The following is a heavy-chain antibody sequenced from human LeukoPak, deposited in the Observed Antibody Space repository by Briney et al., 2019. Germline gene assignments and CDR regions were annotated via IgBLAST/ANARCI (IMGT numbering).Heavy chain of an antibody. J-gene: IGHJ4*02. CDR1: GFTVSRNY. D-gene: IGHD6-19*01. CDR3: ARVDSSGWFYFDS. Sequence: GGSLRLSCAASGFTVSRNYMSWVCQAPGKGLEWVSVIYSGGSTYFADSVKGRFTISRDNSKNTLYLQMNSLRAEDTAVYYCARVDSSGWFYFDSWGQGTLVTVSS. V-gene: IGHV3-53*01. CDR2: IYSGGST.